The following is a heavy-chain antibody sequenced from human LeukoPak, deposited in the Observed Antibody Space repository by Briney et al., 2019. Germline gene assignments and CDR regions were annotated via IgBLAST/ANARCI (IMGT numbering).Heavy chain of an antibody. V-gene: IGHV3-53*05. J-gene: IGHJ4*02. CDR3: AKDKGSRSFDY. CDR2: IYSGGST. CDR1: GFTVSSNY. Sequence: GGSLRLSCAASGFTVSSNYMSWVRQAPGKGLEWVSVIYSGGSTYYADSVKGRFTISRDNAKNSLYLQMNSLRAEDTALYYCAKDKGSRSFDYWGQGTLVTVSS.